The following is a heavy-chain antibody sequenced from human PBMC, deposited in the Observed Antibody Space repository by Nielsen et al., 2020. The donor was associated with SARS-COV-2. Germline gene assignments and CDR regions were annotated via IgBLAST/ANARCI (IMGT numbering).Heavy chain of an antibody. D-gene: IGHD3-9*01. CDR3: ARGGEYYDILTGYRPPDY. CDR1: GGSISSSSYY. CDR2: IYYSGST. Sequence: SETLSLTCTVSGGSISSSSYYWGWIRQPPGKGLEWIGSIYYSGSTYYNPSLMSRVTISVDTSKNQFSLKLSSVTAADTAVYYCARGGEYYDILTGYRPPDYWGQGTLVTVSS. V-gene: IGHV4-39*01. J-gene: IGHJ4*02.